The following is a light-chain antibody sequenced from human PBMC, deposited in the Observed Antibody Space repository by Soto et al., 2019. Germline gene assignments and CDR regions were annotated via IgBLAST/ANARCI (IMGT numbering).Light chain of an antibody. CDR1: SSDNGGYNF. CDR3: SSYTGSSVL. J-gene: IGLJ2*01. CDR2: NVS. V-gene: IGLV2-14*03. Sequence: QSVLTQPASVSGSPGQSLTITCTGTSSDNGGYNFVSWYQQQPGKAPKLILYNVSHRPSGVSNRFSGSESGNSASLTISGLQAADEADYYCSSYTGSSVLFGGGTKLTVL.